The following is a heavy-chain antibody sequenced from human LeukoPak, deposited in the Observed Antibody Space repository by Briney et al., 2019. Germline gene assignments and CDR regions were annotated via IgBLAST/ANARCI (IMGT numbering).Heavy chain of an antibody. CDR3: ARHAQRGYSYGAYYFDY. J-gene: IGHJ4*02. D-gene: IGHD5-18*01. Sequence: SETLSLTYAVYGGSFSGYYWSWIRQPPGKGLEWIGSIYYSGSTYYNPSLKSRVTISVDTSKNQFSLKLSSVTAADTAVYYCARHAQRGYSYGAYYFDYWGQGTLVTVSS. CDR2: IYYSGST. CDR1: GGSFSGYY. V-gene: IGHV4-34*01.